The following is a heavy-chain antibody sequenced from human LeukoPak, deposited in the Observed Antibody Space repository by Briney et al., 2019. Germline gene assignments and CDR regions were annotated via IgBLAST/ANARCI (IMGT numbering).Heavy chain of an antibody. D-gene: IGHD3-22*01. CDR3: ARASKGEIYDSSGYQLYFDY. CDR1: GGTFSSYA. Sequence: GSSVKVSCKASGGTFSSYAISWVRQAPGQGLEWMGWISAYNGNTNYAQKLQGRVTMTTDTSTSTAYMELRSLRSDDTAVYYCARASKGEIYDSSGYQLYFDYWGQGTLVTVSS. CDR2: ISAYNGNT. V-gene: IGHV1-18*01. J-gene: IGHJ4*02.